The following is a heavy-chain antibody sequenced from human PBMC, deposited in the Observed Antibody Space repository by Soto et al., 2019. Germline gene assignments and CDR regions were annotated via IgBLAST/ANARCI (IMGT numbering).Heavy chain of an antibody. CDR2: INHSGST. D-gene: IGHD2-2*01. J-gene: IGHJ6*04. V-gene: IGHV4-34*01. Sequence: SETLSLTCAVYGGSFSGYYWSWIRQPPGKGLEWIGEINHSGSTNYNPSLKSRVTISVDTSKNQFSLKLSSVTAADTAVYYCARVPGLVVPAARVDVWGKGTTVTVSS. CDR1: GGSFSGYY. CDR3: ARVPGLVVPAARVDV.